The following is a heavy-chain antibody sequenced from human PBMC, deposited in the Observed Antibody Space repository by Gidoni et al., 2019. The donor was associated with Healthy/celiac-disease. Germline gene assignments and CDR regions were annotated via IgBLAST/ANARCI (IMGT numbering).Heavy chain of an antibody. J-gene: IGHJ5*02. Sequence: QVQLQESGPGLVKPSQPLSLTCTVSGGSISSGGYYWSWIRQNPGKGLEWIGYIYYSGSTYYNPSLKSRVTISVDTSKNQFSLKLSSVTAADTAVYYCARSVVVPAAISFDPWGQGTLVTVSS. CDR1: GGSISSGGYY. CDR3: ARSVVVPAAISFDP. CDR2: IYYSGST. V-gene: IGHV4-31*03. D-gene: IGHD2-2*01.